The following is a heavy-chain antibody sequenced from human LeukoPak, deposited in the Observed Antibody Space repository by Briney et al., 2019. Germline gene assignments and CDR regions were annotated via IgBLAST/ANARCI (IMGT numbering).Heavy chain of an antibody. D-gene: IGHD1-26*01. CDR1: GYTFRSYD. J-gene: IGHJ4*02. CDR3: ARAMAVGAFTFNY. Sequence: ASVKVSCKGSGYTFRSYDITWVRQAPGQGLQWMGWISDYNGKTKYAPEFQGRVTLTTDTSTNTAYMELRSLRVDDTAVYFCARAMAVGAFTFNYWGQGTLVTVSS. V-gene: IGHV1-18*01. CDR2: ISDYNGKT.